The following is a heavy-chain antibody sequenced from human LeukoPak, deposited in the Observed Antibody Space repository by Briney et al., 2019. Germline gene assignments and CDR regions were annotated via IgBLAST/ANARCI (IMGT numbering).Heavy chain of an antibody. Sequence: ASVKVSCKASGYTFSAYGINWVRLAPGQGLEWMASINPHKGDTVYAQKFQGRVTMTTDTSTSTAYMHLRNLRSDDTPIYYCAGRKYGVDYNGRDVGGKGPTVTVSS. CDR1: GYTFSAYG. J-gene: IGHJ6*04. CDR2: INPHKGDT. V-gene: IGHV1-18*01. CDR3: AGRKYGVDYNGRDV. D-gene: IGHD5/OR15-5a*01.